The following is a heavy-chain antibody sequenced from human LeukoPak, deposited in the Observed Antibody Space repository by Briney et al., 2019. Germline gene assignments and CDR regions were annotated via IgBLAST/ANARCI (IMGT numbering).Heavy chain of an antibody. CDR3: ARDQVQWLAQFDY. CDR1: GFAFSSYA. Sequence: PGGSLRLSCAASGFAFSSYAMSWVRQAPGKGLDWVSVIGGSGASTYYADSVKGRFTISRDNAKNTLYLQMNSLRAEDTAVYYCARDQVQWLAQFDYWGQGTLVTVSS. V-gene: IGHV3-23*01. D-gene: IGHD6-19*01. J-gene: IGHJ4*02. CDR2: IGGSGAST.